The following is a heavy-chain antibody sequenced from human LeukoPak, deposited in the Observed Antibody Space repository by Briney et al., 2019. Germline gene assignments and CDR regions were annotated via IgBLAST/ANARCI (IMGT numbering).Heavy chain of an antibody. Sequence: GGSLRLSCAASGFTFSSYGMHWVRQAPGKGLEWVAFIRYDGSNKYYADSVKGRFTISRDNSRNTLYLQMNSLRAEDTAVYYCAKDYGDYFHDWFDPWGQGTLVTVSS. J-gene: IGHJ5*02. CDR2: IRYDGSNK. V-gene: IGHV3-30*02. CDR1: GFTFSSYG. CDR3: AKDYGDYFHDWFDP. D-gene: IGHD4-17*01.